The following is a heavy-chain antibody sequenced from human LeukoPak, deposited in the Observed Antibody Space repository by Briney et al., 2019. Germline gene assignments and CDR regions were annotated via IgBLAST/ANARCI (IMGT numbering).Heavy chain of an antibody. CDR1: GYSISSGYY. D-gene: IGHD3-22*01. CDR3: ASVIYYDSSGYWFDY. V-gene: IGHV4-38-2*02. J-gene: IGHJ4*02. CDR2: IYHSGIT. Sequence: PSETLSLTCTVSGYSISSGYYWGWIRQPPGKGLEWIGSIYHSGITYYNPSLKSRVTISVDTAKNQFSLKLSSVTAADTAVYYCASVIYYDSSGYWFDYWGQGTLVTVSS.